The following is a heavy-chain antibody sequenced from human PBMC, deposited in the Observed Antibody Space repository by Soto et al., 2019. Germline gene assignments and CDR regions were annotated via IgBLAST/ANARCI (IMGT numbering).Heavy chain of an antibody. D-gene: IGHD3-10*01. CDR2: INHSGST. J-gene: IGHJ6*02. V-gene: IGHV4-34*01. Sequence: SETLSLTCAVYGGSFSGYYWSWIRQPPGKGLEWIGEINHSGSTNYNPSLKSRVTISVDTSKNQFSPKLSSVTAADTAVYYCARGKVWFGELLHNYYYYGMDVWGQGTTVTVSS. CDR3: ARGKVWFGELLHNYYYYGMDV. CDR1: GGSFSGYY.